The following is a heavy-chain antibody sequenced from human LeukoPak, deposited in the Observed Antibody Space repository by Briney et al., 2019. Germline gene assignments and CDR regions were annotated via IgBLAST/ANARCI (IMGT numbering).Heavy chain of an antibody. CDR3: ARGGYCSGGSCPRWFDP. CDR1: GFTFSSYS. CDR2: ISSSSSYI. D-gene: IGHD2-15*01. Sequence: GSLRLSCAASGFTFSSYSMNWVRQAPGKGLEWVSSISSSSSYIYYADSVKGRFTISRDNAKNSLYLQMNSLRAEDTAVYYCARGGYCSGGSCPRWFDPWGQGTLVTVSS. J-gene: IGHJ5*02. V-gene: IGHV3-21*01.